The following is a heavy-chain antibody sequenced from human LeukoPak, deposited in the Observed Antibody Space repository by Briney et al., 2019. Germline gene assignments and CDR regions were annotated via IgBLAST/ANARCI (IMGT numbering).Heavy chain of an antibody. J-gene: IGHJ4*02. CDR2: INPNSGDT. D-gene: IGHD5-24*01. CDR3: ASLRDGYNLFDY. CDR1: GYTFTGYY. Sequence: ASVKVSCKASGYTFTGYYMHWVRQAPGQGLEWMGRINPNSGDTNYAQKFQGRVTMTRDTSISTAYMELSRLRSDDTAVYYCASLRDGYNLFDYWGQGTLVTVSS. V-gene: IGHV1-2*06.